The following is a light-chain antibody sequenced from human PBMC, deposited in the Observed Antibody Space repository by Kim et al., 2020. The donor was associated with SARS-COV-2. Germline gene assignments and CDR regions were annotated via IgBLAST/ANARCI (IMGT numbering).Light chain of an antibody. CDR2: RNN. V-gene: IGLV1-44*01. J-gene: IGLJ3*02. Sequence: GQRVTVSCSASIPNLASNAVSWYQQPPETAPKPLIYRNNLLPSGVPDRFSASKSGTSASLAISGLQSEDEADYYCASWDDSLNGGVFGGGTQLAVL. CDR3: ASWDDSLNGGV. CDR1: IPNLASNA.